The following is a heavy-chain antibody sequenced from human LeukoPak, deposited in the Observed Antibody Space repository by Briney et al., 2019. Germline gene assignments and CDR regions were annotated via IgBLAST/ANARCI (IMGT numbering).Heavy chain of an antibody. V-gene: IGHV3-23*01. CDR2: VSSSGGTT. D-gene: IGHD1-1*01. Sequence: PGGSLRLSCAASGFTFASYAMTWVRQAPGKGLEWVSAVSSSGGTTYYTDSVKGRFTISRDNSKNTLSLQMSSLRAEDTAVYYCAKEDSRWNYGMDVWGQGTTVTVSS. CDR3: AKEDSRWNYGMDV. CDR1: GFTFASYA. J-gene: IGHJ6*02.